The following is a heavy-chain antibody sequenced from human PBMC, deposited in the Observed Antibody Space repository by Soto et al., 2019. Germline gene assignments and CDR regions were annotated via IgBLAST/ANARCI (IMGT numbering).Heavy chain of an antibody. D-gene: IGHD2-15*01. CDR1: GFTFSSYG. Sequence: QVQLVESGGGVVQPGRSLRPSCAASGFTFSSYGMHWVRQAPGKGLEWVAVIWYDGSNKYYADSVKGLFTISRDKSKNTLYRQRNSLRAEDTAVYYCAREGTYCSGGSCYPHFDYWGQGTLVTVSS. CDR3: AREGTYCSGGSCYPHFDY. CDR2: IWYDGSNK. J-gene: IGHJ4*02. V-gene: IGHV3-33*01.